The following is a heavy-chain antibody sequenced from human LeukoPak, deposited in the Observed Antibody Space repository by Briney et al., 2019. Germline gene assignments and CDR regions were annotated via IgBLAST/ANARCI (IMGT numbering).Heavy chain of an antibody. J-gene: IGHJ6*03. CDR3: ARGPILTGYNYYYMDV. V-gene: IGHV1-8*01. Sequence: ASVKVSCKASGYTFTSYDINWVRQATGQGLEWMGWMNPNSGNTGYAQKFQGRVTMTRNTSIGTAYMELSSLRSEDTAVYYCARGPILTGYNYYYMDVWGKGTTVTISS. D-gene: IGHD3-9*01. CDR1: GYTFTSYD. CDR2: MNPNSGNT.